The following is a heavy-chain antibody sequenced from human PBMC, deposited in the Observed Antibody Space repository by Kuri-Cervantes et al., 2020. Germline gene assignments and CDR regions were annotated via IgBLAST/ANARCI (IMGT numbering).Heavy chain of an antibody. Sequence: ASVKVSCKASGYTFTDYYIHWVRQAPGQGLEWMGWINPNNGGTKYAQKFQGRVTMTRDTSISTAYMELSRLRSDDTAVYYCARGVVGATGAFDIWGQGTMVTVSS. CDR2: INPNNGGT. D-gene: IGHD1-26*01. CDR3: ARGVVGATGAFDI. J-gene: IGHJ3*02. CDR1: GYTFTDYY. V-gene: IGHV1-2*02.